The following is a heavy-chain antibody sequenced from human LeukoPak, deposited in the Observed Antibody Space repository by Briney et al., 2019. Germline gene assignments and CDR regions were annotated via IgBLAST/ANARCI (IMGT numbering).Heavy chain of an antibody. CDR1: GFTFSSYW. CDR3: VRMTAHAFDI. D-gene: IGHD2-21*02. J-gene: IGHJ3*02. CDR2: INGDGGRT. V-gene: IGHV3-74*01. Sequence: GGSLTLSCAASGFTFSSYWMHWVRQPPAKGLVWVSCINGDGGRTNYADSVKGRFTISGDNAKNTLSLQMNSLRAEDTAVYYCVRMTAHAFDIWGQGTMVTVSS.